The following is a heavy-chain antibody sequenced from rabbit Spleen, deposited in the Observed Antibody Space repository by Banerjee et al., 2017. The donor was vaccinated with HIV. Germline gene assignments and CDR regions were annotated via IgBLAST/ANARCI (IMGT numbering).Heavy chain of an antibody. J-gene: IGHJ3*01. CDR3: ARDSGSSFSSYGMDL. CDR1: GFSFSSRYY. V-gene: IGHV1S45*01. Sequence: QEQLEESGGGLVKPGASLTLTCTASGFSFSSRYYMCWVRQAPGKGLEWIGCIGSGATGNTYYASWAKGRFTISKTSSTTLTLQMTSLTAADTATYFCARDSGSSFSSYGMDLWGQGTLVTVS. D-gene: IGHD8-1*01. CDR2: IGSGATGNT.